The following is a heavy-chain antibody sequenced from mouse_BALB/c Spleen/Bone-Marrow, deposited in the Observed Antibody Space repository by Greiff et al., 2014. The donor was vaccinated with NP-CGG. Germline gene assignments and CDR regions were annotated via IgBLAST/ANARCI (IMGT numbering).Heavy chain of an antibody. CDR3: ARNGNYGAWFAY. V-gene: IGHV14-3*02. Sequence: VTLKESGAELVKPGASVKLSCTASGFNIKDTYMHWVKQRPEQGLEWIGRIDPANGNTKYDPKFQGKATITADTSSNTAYLQLNSLTSEDTAVYYCARNGNYGAWFAYWGQGTLVTVSA. CDR2: IDPANGNT. J-gene: IGHJ3*01. D-gene: IGHD2-1*01. CDR1: GFNIKDTY.